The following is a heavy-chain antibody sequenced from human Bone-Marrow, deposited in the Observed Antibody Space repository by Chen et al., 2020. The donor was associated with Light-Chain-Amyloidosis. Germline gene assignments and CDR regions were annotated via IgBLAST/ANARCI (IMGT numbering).Heavy chain of an antibody. D-gene: IGHD2-15*01. Sequence: QLHLQESGPGLVRPSETLSLTCAVSGGALTITSYYAGRLRPPPGKGREWIGSVYYDGTTFYNPSLERRVAISVDTSRNQFSLKLSSVTAADTAVYYCARDRLARAGYCSGGSCYGRPSYYMDVWGKGTTVTVSS. CDR1: GGALTITSYY. CDR2: VYYDGTT. J-gene: IGHJ6*03. V-gene: IGHV4-39*07. CDR3: ARDRLARAGYCSGGSCYGRPSYYMDV.